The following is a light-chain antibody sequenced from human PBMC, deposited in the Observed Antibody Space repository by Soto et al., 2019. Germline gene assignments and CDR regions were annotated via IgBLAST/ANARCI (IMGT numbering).Light chain of an antibody. CDR3: QQYNSYPWT. V-gene: IGKV1-5*03. CDR2: KAS. CDR1: QSISIW. J-gene: IGKJ1*01. Sequence: DIQMTQSPSTLSASVGDRVTITCRASQSISIWLAWYQQKPGKAPKLLIYKASSLESGVQSRFSGSASGTEFILTISSLQPGDFSTYYCQQYNSYPWTFGQGTKVDIK.